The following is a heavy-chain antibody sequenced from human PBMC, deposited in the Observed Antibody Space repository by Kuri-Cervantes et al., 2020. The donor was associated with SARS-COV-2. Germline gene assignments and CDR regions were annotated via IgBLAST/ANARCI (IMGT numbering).Heavy chain of an antibody. CDR2: INSNGDNT. CDR1: GFSFSTYA. J-gene: IGHJ3*02. D-gene: IGHD1-26*01. Sequence: GESLKISCAASGFSFSTYAMHWVRQAPGKGLEYISAINSNGDNTYYADSVKGRFTISRDNSKNTVYLQMNSLRAEDTAVYYCASELLSAFDIWGQGTMVTVSS. V-gene: IGHV3-64*02. CDR3: ASELLSAFDI.